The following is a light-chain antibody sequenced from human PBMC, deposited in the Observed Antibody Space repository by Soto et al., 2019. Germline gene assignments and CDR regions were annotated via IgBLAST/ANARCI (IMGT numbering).Light chain of an antibody. J-gene: IGLJ1*01. CDR1: SSDVGGYNY. CDR3: SSYARSSTRV. Sequence: LTQPASVSGSPGQSITISCTGTSSDVGGYNYVSWYQQHPGKAPKLMIYDVSNRPSGVSNRFSGSKSGNTASLTISGLQAEDEADYYCSSYARSSTRVLGTGTKVTVL. V-gene: IGLV2-14*01. CDR2: DVS.